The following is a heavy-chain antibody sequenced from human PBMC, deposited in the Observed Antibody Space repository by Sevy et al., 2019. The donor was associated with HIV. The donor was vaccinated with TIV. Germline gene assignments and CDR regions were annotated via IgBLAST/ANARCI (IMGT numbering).Heavy chain of an antibody. J-gene: IGHJ5*02. Sequence: GGSLRLSCSTFGFSFSDCPMTWVRQTPGQGLKWVSTISRGATFIFYDVSAESRFIISRDDAKNSVYLQMNSLEVEDSGVYYCARRPPNDDYYGPLDHWGRGTLVTVSS. V-gene: IGHV3-21*06. CDR3: ARRPPNDDYYGPLDH. CDR2: ISRGATFI. D-gene: IGHD3-16*01. CDR1: GFSFSDCP.